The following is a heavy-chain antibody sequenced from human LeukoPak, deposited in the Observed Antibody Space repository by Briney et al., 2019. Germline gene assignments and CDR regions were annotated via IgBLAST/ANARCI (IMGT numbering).Heavy chain of an antibody. CDR3: ARGNDY. CDR2: IYYGGSI. Sequence: PSETLCLTCTVSGGSISSGSYYWSWIRQPPGKGLEWIGFIYYGGSINYNPSLKSRVTISVDSSKTQVSLKLSSVTAADTAVYYCARGNDYWGQGTLVTVSS. CDR1: GGSISSGSYY. V-gene: IGHV4-61*01. J-gene: IGHJ4*02.